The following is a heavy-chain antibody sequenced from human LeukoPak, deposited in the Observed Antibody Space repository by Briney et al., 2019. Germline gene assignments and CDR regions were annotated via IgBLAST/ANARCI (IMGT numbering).Heavy chain of an antibody. CDR3: ARPVEMATIGPFDY. V-gene: IGHV4-59*08. D-gene: IGHD5-24*01. J-gene: IGHJ4*02. CDR2: IYYSGST. Sequence: PSETLSLTCTVSGGSISSYYWSWIRQPPGKGLEWIGYIYYSGSTNYNPSLKSRVTISVDTSKNQFSLKLSSVTAADTAVYYCARPVEMATIGPFDYWGQGTLVTVSS. CDR1: GGSISSYY.